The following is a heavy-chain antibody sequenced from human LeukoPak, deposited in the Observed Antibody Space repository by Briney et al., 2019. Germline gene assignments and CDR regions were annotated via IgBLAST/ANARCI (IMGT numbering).Heavy chain of an antibody. CDR1: GYTFTGYY. CDR3: ARATTVTTWNFDY. CDR2: INPNSGGT. Sequence: ASVKVSCKASGYTFTGYYMHWVRQAPGQGLEWMGWINPNSGGTNYAQKFQGRVTMTRDTSISTAYMELSRLRSDDTAVNYCARATTVTTWNFDYWGQGTLVTVSS. J-gene: IGHJ4*02. D-gene: IGHD4-17*01. V-gene: IGHV1-2*02.